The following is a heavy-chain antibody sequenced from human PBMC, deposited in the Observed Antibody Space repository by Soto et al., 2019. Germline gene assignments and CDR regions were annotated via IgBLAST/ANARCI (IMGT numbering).Heavy chain of an antibody. Sequence: PGGSLRLSCAASGFAVSSNYMSWVRQAPGKGLEWVSVIYSGGSTYYADSVKGRFTISRDNSKNTLYLQMNSLRAEDTAAYYCARVGGSAAGPDPFYYYYGMDVWGQGTTVTVSS. D-gene: IGHD6-13*01. CDR3: ARVGGSAAGPDPFYYYYGMDV. J-gene: IGHJ6*02. CDR1: GFAVSSNY. CDR2: IYSGGST. V-gene: IGHV3-53*01.